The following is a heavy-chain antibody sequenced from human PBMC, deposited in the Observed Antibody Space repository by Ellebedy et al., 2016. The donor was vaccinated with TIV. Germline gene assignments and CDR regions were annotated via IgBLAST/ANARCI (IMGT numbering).Heavy chain of an antibody. J-gene: IGHJ4*01. Sequence: ASVKVSXXASGYTFTNNDMHWVRQAPGQRLEWMGWINAGNGNTKYSQKFQGRVTITSDTSASIAYMELNSLRFEDTAVYYCTLYNYWGQGTLVTVSS. CDR3: TLYNY. V-gene: IGHV1-3*01. D-gene: IGHD2-2*02. CDR1: GYTFTNND. CDR2: INAGNGNT.